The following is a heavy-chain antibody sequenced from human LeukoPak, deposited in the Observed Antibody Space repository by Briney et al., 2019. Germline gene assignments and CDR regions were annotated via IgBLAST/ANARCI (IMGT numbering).Heavy chain of an antibody. J-gene: IGHJ5*02. CDR3: ARGGPYSGSYEGWFDP. CDR1: GYTFTSYY. Sequence: ASVKVSCKASGYTFTSYYMHWVRQAPGQGLEWMGIINPSGGSTSYAQKFQGGVTMTRDMSTSTVYMELSSLRSEDTAVYYCARGGPYSGSYEGWFDPWGQGTLVTVSS. CDR2: INPSGGST. V-gene: IGHV1-46*01. D-gene: IGHD1-26*01.